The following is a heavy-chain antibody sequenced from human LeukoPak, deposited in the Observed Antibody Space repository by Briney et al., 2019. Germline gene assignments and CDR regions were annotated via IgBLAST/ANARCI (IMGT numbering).Heavy chain of an antibody. CDR1: GFTFSSYA. Sequence: GGSLRLSCAASGFTFSSYAMHWVRQAPGKGLEWVAVISYDGSNKYYADSVKGRFTISRDNSKNTLYLQMNSLRAEDTAVYCCARVAHGDYRDYWGQGTLVTVSS. V-gene: IGHV3-30-3*01. CDR2: ISYDGSNK. J-gene: IGHJ4*02. D-gene: IGHD4-17*01. CDR3: ARVAHGDYRDY.